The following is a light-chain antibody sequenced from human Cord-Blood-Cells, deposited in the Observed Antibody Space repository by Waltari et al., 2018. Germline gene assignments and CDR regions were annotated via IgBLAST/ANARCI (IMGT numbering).Light chain of an antibody. J-gene: IGKJ4*01. CDR3: QQYNSYPLT. V-gene: IGKV1-5*01. Sequence: DIQMTKSPSTLSASVGGRVNITCRASQSISSWLGWYQQKPGKAPKLLIYDASSLESVVPSRFSGSGSGTEFTLTISSLQPDDFATYYCQQYNSYPLTFGGGTKVEIK. CDR1: QSISSW. CDR2: DAS.